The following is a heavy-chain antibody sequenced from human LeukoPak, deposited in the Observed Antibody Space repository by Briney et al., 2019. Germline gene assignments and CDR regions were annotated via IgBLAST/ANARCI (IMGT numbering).Heavy chain of an antibody. J-gene: IGHJ3*02. Sequence: ASVKVSCKASGYTFNSYSISWVRQAPGQGLEWMGWISPYNGYTNYAQKLQGRVTMTTDTSTSTAYMELRSLRSDDTAVYYCARWYCSSTSCYAGAFDIWGQGTVVTVSS. V-gene: IGHV1-18*04. CDR3: ARWYCSSTSCYAGAFDI. D-gene: IGHD2-2*01. CDR1: GYTFNSYS. CDR2: ISPYNGYT.